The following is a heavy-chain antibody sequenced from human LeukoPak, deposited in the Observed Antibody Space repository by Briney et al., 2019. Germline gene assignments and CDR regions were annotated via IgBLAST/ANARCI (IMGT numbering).Heavy chain of an antibody. CDR3: ARGHSSSWYVNFDY. CDR1: GGSISPYY. V-gene: IGHV4-59*01. CDR2: IYYSGNT. D-gene: IGHD6-13*01. J-gene: IGHJ4*02. Sequence: SETLSLTRSVSGGSISPYYWSWIRQPPGKGLEWIGYIYYSGNTYYKPSLKSRVTISLDTSKNQFSLNLTSVTAADTAFYYCARGHSSSWYVNFDYWGQGTLVTVSS.